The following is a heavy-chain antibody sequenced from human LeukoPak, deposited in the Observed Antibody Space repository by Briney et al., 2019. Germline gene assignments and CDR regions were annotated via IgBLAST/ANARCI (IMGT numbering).Heavy chain of an antibody. CDR3: ARVGAGGD. V-gene: IGHV3-21*01. D-gene: IGHD1-26*01. J-gene: IGHJ4*02. CDR2: ISSGSSYI. CDR1: GFTFSSYS. Sequence: PGGSLRLSCAASGFTFSSYSMNWVRQAPGKGLEWVSSISSGSSYIYYADSVKGRFTISRDNAKNSLYLQMNSLRAEDTAVYYCARVGAGGDWGQGTLVTVSS.